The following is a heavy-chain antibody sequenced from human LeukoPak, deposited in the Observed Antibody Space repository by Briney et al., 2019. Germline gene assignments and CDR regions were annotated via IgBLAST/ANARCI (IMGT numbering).Heavy chain of an antibody. CDR2: ISYDGSNK. V-gene: IGHV3-30-3*01. Sequence: GGSLRLSCAASGFTFSSYAMHWVRQAPGKGLEWVAVISYDGSNKYYADSVKGRFTISRDNSKNTLYLQMNSLRAEDTAVYYCARDGSSSDYFDYWGQGTLVTVSS. CDR3: ARDGSSSDYFDY. J-gene: IGHJ4*02. CDR1: GFTFSSYA. D-gene: IGHD6-6*01.